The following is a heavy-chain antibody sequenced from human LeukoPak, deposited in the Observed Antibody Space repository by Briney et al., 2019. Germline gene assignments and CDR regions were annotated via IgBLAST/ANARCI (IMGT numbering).Heavy chain of an antibody. CDR1: GASMNSGDYD. D-gene: IGHD2-21*01. Sequence: PSQTLSLTCSVSGASMNSGDYDWTWIRQSRGMGLEWIAYIHYNGATYYNPSLKSRLSVSLDTSRNQFSLNLNSVTAADTAVYFCSRVMSDCGSVMCYKGYLDSWGQGTLVTVSS. CDR2: IHYNGAT. V-gene: IGHV4-30-4*08. J-gene: IGHJ4*02. CDR3: SRVMSDCGSVMCYKGYLDS.